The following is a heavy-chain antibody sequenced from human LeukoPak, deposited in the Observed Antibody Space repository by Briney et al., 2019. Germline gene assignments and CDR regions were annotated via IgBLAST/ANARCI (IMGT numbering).Heavy chain of an antibody. V-gene: IGHV3-21*06. CDR3: ARFWSGHYNFDY. CDR2: ISSSSNYI. CDR1: GFTFSTYS. J-gene: IGHJ4*02. D-gene: IGHD3-3*01. Sequence: RRSLRLSCAASGFTFSTYSMNWVRQAPGKGPEWVSSISSSSNYIYYADSVKGRFTISRDNAKNSLYLQMNSLRAEDTAVYYCARFWSGHYNFDYWGQGTPVTVSS.